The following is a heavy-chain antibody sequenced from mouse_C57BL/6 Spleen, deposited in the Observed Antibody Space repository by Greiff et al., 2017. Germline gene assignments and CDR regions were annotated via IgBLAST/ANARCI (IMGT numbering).Heavy chain of an antibody. J-gene: IGHJ2*01. CDR1: GYTFTSYW. CDR2: IYPSDSET. D-gene: IGHD2-1*01. CDR3: ARSLYGNKRKNYFDY. V-gene: IGHV1-61*01. Sequence: QVHVKQPGAELVRPGSSVKLSCKASGYTFTSYWMDWVKQRPGQGLEWIGNIYPSDSETHYNQKFKDKATLTVDKSSSTAYMQRSSLTSEDSAVYYCARSLYGNKRKNYFDYWGQGTTLTVSS.